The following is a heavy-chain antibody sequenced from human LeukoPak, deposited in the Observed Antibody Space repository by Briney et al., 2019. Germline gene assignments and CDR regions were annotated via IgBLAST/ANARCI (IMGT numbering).Heavy chain of an antibody. CDR3: VAGSGIAVASDAFDI. J-gene: IGHJ3*02. D-gene: IGHD6-19*01. V-gene: IGHV1-69*04. CDR2: IIPILGIA. Sequence: SVKVSCKASGGTFSSYAISWVRQAPGQGLEWMGRIIPILGIANYAQKFQGRVTITADKSTSTAYMELSSLRSEDTAVYYCVAGSGIAVASDAFDIWGQGTMVTVSS. CDR1: GGTFSSYA.